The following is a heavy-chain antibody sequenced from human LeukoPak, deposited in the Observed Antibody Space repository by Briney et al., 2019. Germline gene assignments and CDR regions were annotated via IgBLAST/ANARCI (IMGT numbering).Heavy chain of an antibody. V-gene: IGHV4-39*01. Sequence: SETLSLTCTVSGGSISSSSYYWGWIRQPPGKGLEWIGSIYYSGSTYYNPSLKSRVTISVDTSKNQFSLQLSSVTAADTAVYYCARLRAKGDIVATRLDYWGQGTLVTVSS. J-gene: IGHJ4*02. D-gene: IGHD5-12*01. CDR1: GGSISSSSYY. CDR2: IYYSGST. CDR3: ARLRAKGDIVATRLDY.